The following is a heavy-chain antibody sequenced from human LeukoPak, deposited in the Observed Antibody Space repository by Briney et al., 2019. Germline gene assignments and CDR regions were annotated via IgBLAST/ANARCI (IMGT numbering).Heavy chain of an antibody. CDR1: GFTFSSYA. J-gene: IGHJ4*02. Sequence: GRSLRLSCAASGFTFSSYAMHWVRQAPGKGLEWVAVISYDGSNKYYADSVKGRFTISRHNSKNTLYLQMNSLRAEDTAVYYCTRAKAYSSGWHFDYWGQGTLVTVSS. CDR3: TRAKAYSSGWHFDY. D-gene: IGHD6-19*01. V-gene: IGHV3-30*04. CDR2: ISYDGSNK.